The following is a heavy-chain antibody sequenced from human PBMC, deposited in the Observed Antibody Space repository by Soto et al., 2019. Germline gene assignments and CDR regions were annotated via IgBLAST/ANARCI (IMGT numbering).Heavy chain of an antibody. CDR3: ARGIQYRYGMDV. V-gene: IGHV3-74*01. CDR2: INGDGTNT. CDR1: GFTFSDHW. Sequence: EVQLVESGGGLVQPGGTLRLSCAAAGFTFSDHWMHWVRQAPGKGLVWVSRINGDGTNTFYADSVKGRFSISRDNAKNTVYLHMYSLRGEDTAVYYCARGIQYRYGMDVWGQGNTVNVSS. J-gene: IGHJ6*02. D-gene: IGHD4-4*01.